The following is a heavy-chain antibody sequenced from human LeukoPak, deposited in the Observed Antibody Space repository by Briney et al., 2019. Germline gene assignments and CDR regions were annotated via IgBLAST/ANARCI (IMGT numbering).Heavy chain of an antibody. D-gene: IGHD6-25*01. Sequence: GGSLRLSCAASGLTFSNAWMSWVRQAPGKGLERVGRIKSKTDGGTTDYAAPVKGRFTISRDDSKNTLYLQMNSLKTEDTAVYYCTGSPTRLFDYWGQGTLVTVSS. CDR3: TGSPTRLFDY. CDR2: IKSKTDGGTT. V-gene: IGHV3-15*01. CDR1: GLTFSNAW. J-gene: IGHJ4*02.